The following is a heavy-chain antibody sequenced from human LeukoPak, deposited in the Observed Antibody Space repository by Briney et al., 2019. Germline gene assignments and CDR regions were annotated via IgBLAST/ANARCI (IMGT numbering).Heavy chain of an antibody. J-gene: IGHJ4*02. CDR2: IYDCGKT. Sequence: SETLSLTCSVSGDSIRKDNWWTWVRRSPGKGLEWLGEIYDCGKTNYHPSLRSRIAISIDTAKRQFSLELTAVTAADTAVYYCANHYSGYIDYWGQGTLVTVSS. CDR1: GDSIRKDNW. CDR3: ANHYSGYIDY. D-gene: IGHD5-12*01. V-gene: IGHV4/OR15-8*02.